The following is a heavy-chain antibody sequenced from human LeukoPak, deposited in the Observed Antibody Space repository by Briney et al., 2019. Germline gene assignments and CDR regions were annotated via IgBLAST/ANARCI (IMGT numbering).Heavy chain of an antibody. Sequence: GGSLRLSCAASGFTVSSNYMSWVRQAPGKGLEWVSVIYSGGSTYYADSVKGRFTISRDNSKNTLYLQMNSLRAEDTAVYYCAKDEYYGSGSYYSNQTPGPYYYYGMDVWGQGTTVTVSS. CDR1: GFTVSSNY. V-gene: IGHV3-53*05. D-gene: IGHD3-10*01. J-gene: IGHJ6*02. CDR3: AKDEYYGSGSYYSNQTPGPYYYYGMDV. CDR2: IYSGGST.